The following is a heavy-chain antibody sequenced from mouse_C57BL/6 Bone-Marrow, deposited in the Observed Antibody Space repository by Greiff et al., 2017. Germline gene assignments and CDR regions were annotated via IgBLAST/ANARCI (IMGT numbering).Heavy chain of an antibody. CDR2: IYPRRGNT. CDR1: GYTFTSYG. Sequence: VQLQQSGAELARPGASVKLTCKASGYTFTSYGLSWVKPRTGQGLEWIGEIYPRRGNTYYNEKFKGKATLTADKAASTAYMELRRLTSEDSAVYFCVGRYYAMDYWCLGTSVTVSS. V-gene: IGHV1-81*01. J-gene: IGHJ4*01. CDR3: VGRYYAMDY.